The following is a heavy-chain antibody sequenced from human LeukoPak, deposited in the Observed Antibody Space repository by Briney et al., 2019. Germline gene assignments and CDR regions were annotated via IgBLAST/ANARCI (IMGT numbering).Heavy chain of an antibody. D-gene: IGHD5-24*01. J-gene: IGHJ4*02. CDR1: GGSCDDYY. CDR2: IHPHGIF. V-gene: IGHV4-34*01. Sequence: PSETLSLTCDLSGGSCDDYYCSWIRQPPGKGLEWIGEIHPHGIFYYNSSLMSRVTISIDTSKTQFSLRLTSVTAADTAFYYCSRGRDRSKAGDHWGPGRLVTVSS. CDR3: SRGRDRSKAGDH.